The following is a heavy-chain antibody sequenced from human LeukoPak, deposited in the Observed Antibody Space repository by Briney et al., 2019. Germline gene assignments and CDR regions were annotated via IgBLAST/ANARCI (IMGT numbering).Heavy chain of an antibody. CDR3: ARGWFGPDS. CDR2: ISKDGTST. CDR1: GVTFSSHS. V-gene: IGHV3-74*01. D-gene: IGHD3-10*01. J-gene: IGHJ5*01. Sequence: PGGSLRLSCAASGVTFSSHSMHWVRQAPGKGLVWVSGISKDGTSTTYADSVKGRFTISRDNAKNTLYLQMHSLRAEDTAVYSCARGWFGPDSCGQGTLVTVSS.